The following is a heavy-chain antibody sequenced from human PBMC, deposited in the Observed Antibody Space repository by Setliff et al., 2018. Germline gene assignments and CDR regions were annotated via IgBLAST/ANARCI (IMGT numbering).Heavy chain of an antibody. D-gene: IGHD3-3*01. CDR2: INGDATIT. Sequence: GSLRLSCAVYGFTFNKYWMYWVRQAPGKGLEWVSRINGDATITNYADSVRGRFTVSRDNAKSSLYLQMNSLRTEDTGVYYCARDVYDFRTGQADPWGQGTLVTSPQ. V-gene: IGHV3-74*01. CDR1: GFTFNKYW. J-gene: IGHJ5*02. CDR3: ARDVYDFRTGQADP.